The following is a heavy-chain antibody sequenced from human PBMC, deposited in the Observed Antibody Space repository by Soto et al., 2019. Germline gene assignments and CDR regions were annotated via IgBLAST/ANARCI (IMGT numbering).Heavy chain of an antibody. CDR2: IYSGGST. CDR3: ATYYYDSSGPTYDYYYYYGMDV. V-gene: IGHV3-53*01. J-gene: IGHJ6*02. CDR1: GFTVSSNY. Sequence: GGSLRLSCAASGFTVSSNYMSWVRQAPGKGLEWVSVIYSGGSTYYADSVKGRFTISRDNSKNTLYLQMNSLRAEDTAVYYCATYYYDSSGPTYDYYYYYGMDVWGQGTTVTVSS. D-gene: IGHD3-22*01.